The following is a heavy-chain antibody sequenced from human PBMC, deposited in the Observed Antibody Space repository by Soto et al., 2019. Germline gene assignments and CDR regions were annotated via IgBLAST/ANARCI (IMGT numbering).Heavy chain of an antibody. CDR1: GVSITSHY. CDR2: IYYSGST. J-gene: IGHJ3*02. CDR3: ARLYGLDAFDI. Sequence: SETLSLTCTVSGVSITSHYWSWIRQSPGKGLEWIAYIYYSGSTNYNPSLKSRVTISVDTSKNQFSLKLSSVTAADTAVYYCARLYGLDAFDIWGQGTMVTVSS. D-gene: IGHD3-16*02. V-gene: IGHV4-59*08.